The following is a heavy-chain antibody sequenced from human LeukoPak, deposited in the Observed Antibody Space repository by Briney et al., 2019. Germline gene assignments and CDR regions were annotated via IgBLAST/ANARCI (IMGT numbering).Heavy chain of an antibody. J-gene: IGHJ6*02. Sequence: GGSLRLSCAASGFTFSDYYMSWIRQAPGKGLEWVSYISSSGSTIYYADSVKGRFTISRDNAKNSLYLQLNSLRAEDTAVYYCARVLNCSGGSCYGGMDVWGQGATVTVSS. V-gene: IGHV3-11*01. CDR1: GFTFSDYY. CDR2: ISSSGSTI. D-gene: IGHD2-15*01. CDR3: ARVLNCSGGSCYGGMDV.